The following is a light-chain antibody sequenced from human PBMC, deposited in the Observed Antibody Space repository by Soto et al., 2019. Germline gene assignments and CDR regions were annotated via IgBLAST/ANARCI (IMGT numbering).Light chain of an antibody. CDR3: CSYAGSSTYV. J-gene: IGLJ1*01. V-gene: IGLV2-23*01. Sequence: QSVLTPPASVSGSPREAIAISCTGTSSEVGNYDLISWYQQLPGKAPKFILYEGSKRPSGVSNRFSGSKSGNTASLTISGLQAEDEADYYCCSYAGSSTYVFGTGTKVTVL. CDR2: EGS. CDR1: SSEVGNYDL.